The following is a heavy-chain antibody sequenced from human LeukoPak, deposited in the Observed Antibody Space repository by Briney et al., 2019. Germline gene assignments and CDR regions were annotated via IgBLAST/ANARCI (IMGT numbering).Heavy chain of an antibody. D-gene: IGHD3-22*01. CDR1: GYTFTGYY. CDR3: GMRYYDSSGIDY. J-gene: IGHJ4*02. Sequence: ASVKVSCKASGYTFTGYYMHWVRQAPGQGLEWMGWINPNSGGTNYAQKFQGKVTTTRDTSISTAYMELSRLRSDDTAVYYCGMRYYDSSGIDYWGQGTLVTVSS. V-gene: IGHV1-2*02. CDR2: INPNSGGT.